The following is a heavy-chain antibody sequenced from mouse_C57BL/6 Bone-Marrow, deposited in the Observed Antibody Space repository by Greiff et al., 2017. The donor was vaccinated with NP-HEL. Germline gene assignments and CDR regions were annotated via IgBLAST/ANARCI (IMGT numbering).Heavy chain of an antibody. CDR1: GFTFSSYG. CDR2: ISSGGSYT. Sequence: EVKLMESGGDLVKPGGSLKLSCAASGFTFSSYGMSWVRQTPDKRLEWVATISSGGSYTYYPDSVKGRFTLSRDNAKNTLYLQMSSLKSEDTAMYYCARPIYYDYDGYYFDYWGQGTTLTVSS. V-gene: IGHV5-6*01. D-gene: IGHD2-4*01. CDR3: ARPIYYDYDGYYFDY. J-gene: IGHJ2*01.